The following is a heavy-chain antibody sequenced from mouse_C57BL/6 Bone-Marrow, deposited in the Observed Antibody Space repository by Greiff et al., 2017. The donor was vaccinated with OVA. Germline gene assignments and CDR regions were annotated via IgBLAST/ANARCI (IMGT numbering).Heavy chain of an antibody. CDR2: IYPRSGNT. Sequence: QVQLQQSGAELARPGASVKLSCKASGYTFTSYGISWVKQRTGQGLEWIGEIYPRSGNTYYNEKFKGKATLTADKSSSTAYMELRRLTSEDSAVYFCARVDYYGSFPFAYWGQGTLVTVSA. CDR1: GYTFTSYG. CDR3: ARVDYYGSFPFAY. J-gene: IGHJ3*01. V-gene: IGHV1-81*01. D-gene: IGHD1-1*01.